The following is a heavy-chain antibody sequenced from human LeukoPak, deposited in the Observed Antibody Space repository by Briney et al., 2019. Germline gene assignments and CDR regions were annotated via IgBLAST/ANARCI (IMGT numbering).Heavy chain of an antibody. Sequence: GGSLRLSCAASGFTFSGSALHWVRQASGKGLEWVGRIRSKANSYSTAYAASVNGRFTISRDDSKNTAYLQMNSLKTEDTAVYYCTRLVGDTGVYYYVQWGQGTLVTVSS. V-gene: IGHV3-73*01. D-gene: IGHD3-22*01. CDR3: TRLVGDTGVYYYVQ. CDR2: IRSKANSYST. CDR1: GFTFSGSA. J-gene: IGHJ4*02.